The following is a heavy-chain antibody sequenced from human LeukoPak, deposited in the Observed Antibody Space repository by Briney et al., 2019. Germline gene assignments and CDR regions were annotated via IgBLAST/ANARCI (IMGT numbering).Heavy chain of an antibody. D-gene: IGHD3-22*01. Sequence: SETLSLTCAVYGGSFSGYYWRWIRQPPGKGLGRLGEISHSGSTNYNPSLKSRVTISVDTTKNQFSLKLSSVTAADTAVYYCARDPETAYYYDSRGFDIWGQGTMVTVSS. CDR2: ISHSGST. V-gene: IGHV4-34*01. CDR3: ARDPETAYYYDSRGFDI. CDR1: GGSFSGYY. J-gene: IGHJ3*02.